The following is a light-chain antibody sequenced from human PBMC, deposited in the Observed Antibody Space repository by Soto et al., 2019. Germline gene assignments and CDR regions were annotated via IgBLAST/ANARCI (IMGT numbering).Light chain of an antibody. J-gene: IGKJ4*01. CDR2: DAS. V-gene: IGKV3-11*01. Sequence: EVVLTQSPATLSLSPGERATLSCRASQSVGTYLAWYQQRPGQAPRLLIYDASNRASGIPARFSGSGSGTDFHLTIGSGEPEGFAVYYCQQRNNWPPGLTFGGGTKVEI. CDR3: QQRNNWPPGLT. CDR1: QSVGTY.